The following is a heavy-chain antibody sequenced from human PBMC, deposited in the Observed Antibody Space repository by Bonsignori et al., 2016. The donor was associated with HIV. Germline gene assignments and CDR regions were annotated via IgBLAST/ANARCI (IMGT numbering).Heavy chain of an antibody. V-gene: IGHV1-69-2*01. D-gene: IGHD6-19*01. Sequence: EVQVEQSGAXVKKPGATVKISCKVSGHIFSDYYIHWVQQAPGKGLEWMGLVDPADGQTLYAEKFQGRVTLSADTSKETVYMELSGLTSEDTALYYCARGAVATLDAFDVWGQ. CDR1: GHIFSDYY. CDR3: ARGAVATLDAFDV. CDR2: VDPADGQT. J-gene: IGHJ3*01.